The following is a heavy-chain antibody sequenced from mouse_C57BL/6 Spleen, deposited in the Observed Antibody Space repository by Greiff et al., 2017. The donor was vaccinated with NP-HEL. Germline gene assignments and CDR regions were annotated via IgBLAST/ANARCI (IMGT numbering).Heavy chain of an antibody. CDR3: ARHEKPYYYAMGY. CDR1: GFTFSSYT. V-gene: IGHV5-9*01. CDR2: ISGGGGNT. J-gene: IGHJ4*01. Sequence: EVMLVESGGGLVKPGGSLKLSCAASGFTFSSYTMSWVRQTPEKRLEWVATISGGGGNTYYPDSVKGRFTISRDNAKNTLYLQMSSLRSEDTALYYCARHEKPYYYAMGYWGQGTSVTVSS.